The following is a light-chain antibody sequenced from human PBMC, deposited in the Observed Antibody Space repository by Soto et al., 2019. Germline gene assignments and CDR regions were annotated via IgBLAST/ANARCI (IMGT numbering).Light chain of an antibody. J-gene: IGLJ1*01. V-gene: IGLV2-14*01. CDR2: DVN. Sequence: QSALTQPASVSGSPGQSITISCSGPTSDIHEFNSISWYRHHPGKAPRLIVYDVNKRPSGISPRFSGSKSGLTASLTISGLQGEDEADYFCTSYTAKNTLVFGTGTKVTVL. CDR3: TSYTAKNTLV. CDR1: TSDIHEFNS.